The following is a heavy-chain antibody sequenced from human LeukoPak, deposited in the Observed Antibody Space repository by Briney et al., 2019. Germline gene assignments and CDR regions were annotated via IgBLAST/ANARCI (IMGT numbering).Heavy chain of an antibody. CDR1: GFTVSSNY. CDR2: ISYDGSNK. CDR3: ARTPYDSSGYYYSPNDYYYYGMDV. V-gene: IGHV3-30*03. D-gene: IGHD3-22*01. Sequence: GGSLRLSCAASGFTVSSNYMSWVRQAPGKGLEWVAVISYDGSNKYYADSVKGRFTISRDNSKNTLYLQMNSLRAEDTAVYYCARTPYDSSGYYYSPNDYYYYGMDVWGQGTTVTVSS. J-gene: IGHJ6*02.